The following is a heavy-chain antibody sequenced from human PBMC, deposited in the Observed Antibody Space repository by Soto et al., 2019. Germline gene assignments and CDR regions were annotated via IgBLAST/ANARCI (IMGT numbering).Heavy chain of an antibody. CDR1: GYSFTSYW. CDR2: IYPGDSDT. D-gene: IGHD3-10*01. J-gene: IGHJ6*02. V-gene: IGHV5-51*01. CDR3: ARSFSPYYYGSGSEFYGMDV. Sequence: GESLKISCKGSGYSFTSYWIGWVRQMPGKGLEWMGSIYPGDSDTRYSPSFQGQVTISADKSISTAYLQWSSLKASDTAMSYCARSFSPYYYGSGSEFYGMDVWGQGTTVTVSS.